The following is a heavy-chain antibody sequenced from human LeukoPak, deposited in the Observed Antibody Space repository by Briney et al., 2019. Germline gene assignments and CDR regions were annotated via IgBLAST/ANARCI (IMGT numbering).Heavy chain of an antibody. D-gene: IGHD3-22*01. J-gene: IGHJ4*02. CDR2: FNPNSGDT. CDR3: ASSFHDSSGYSLLG. V-gene: IGHV1-2*02. CDR1: GYTFTVYY. Sequence: ASVKVSFKASGYTFTVYYVHWVRQAPGQGLEWMGWFNPNSGDTNYAKKFQGRVTMTRDTSISTAYMELSRLRSDDPLCYCCASSFHDSSGYSLLGGGQGTLVTVSS.